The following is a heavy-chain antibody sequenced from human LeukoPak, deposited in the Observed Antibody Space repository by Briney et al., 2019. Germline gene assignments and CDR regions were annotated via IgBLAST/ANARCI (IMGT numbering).Heavy chain of an antibody. J-gene: IGHJ4*02. CDR3: ARESYYYGSGSYYNDY. V-gene: IGHV4-30-4*01. Sequence: SQTLSLTCTVSGGSISSGDYYWSWIRQPPGKGLEWIGYIYYSGSTYYNPSLKSRVTISVDTSKNQFSLKLSSVTAADTAVYYCARESYYYGSGSYYNDYWGQGTLVTVSS. CDR2: IYYSGST. D-gene: IGHD3-10*01. CDR1: GGSISSGDYY.